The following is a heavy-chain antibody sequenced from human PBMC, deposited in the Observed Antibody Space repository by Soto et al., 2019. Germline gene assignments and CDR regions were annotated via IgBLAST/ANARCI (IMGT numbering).Heavy chain of an antibody. Sequence: ASVKVSCKASGYTFTSYGISWVRKAPGQGLEWMGWISAYNGNTNYAQKLQGRVTMTTDTSTSTAYMELRSLRSDDTAVYYCARDNLAYDFWSGYYSGDYWGQGTLVTVSS. J-gene: IGHJ4*02. V-gene: IGHV1-18*01. CDR2: ISAYNGNT. D-gene: IGHD3-3*01. CDR3: ARDNLAYDFWSGYYSGDY. CDR1: GYTFTSYG.